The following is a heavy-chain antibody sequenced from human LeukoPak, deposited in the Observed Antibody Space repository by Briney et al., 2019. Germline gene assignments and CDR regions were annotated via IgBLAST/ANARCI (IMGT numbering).Heavy chain of an antibody. CDR1: GYSVSSGYY. CDR2: IYHSGTT. J-gene: IGHJ4*02. CDR3: ARNILPSPYYYDSSGSRYSFDY. V-gene: IGHV4-38-2*01. Sequence: SETPSLTCAVSGYSVSSGYYWGWIRQPPGEGLEWVGSIYHSGTTYYNPPLKSRVTISVDTSKNQLSLKLSSVTAADTAVYYCARNILPSPYYYDSSGSRYSFDYWGQGTLVTVSS. D-gene: IGHD3-22*01.